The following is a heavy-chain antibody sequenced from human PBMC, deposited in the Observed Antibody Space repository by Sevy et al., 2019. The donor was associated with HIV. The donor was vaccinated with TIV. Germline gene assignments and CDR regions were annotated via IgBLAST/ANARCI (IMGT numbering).Heavy chain of an antibody. V-gene: IGHV3-48*01. Sequence: GGSLRLSCVASGFTFKTYNMNWVRQAPGKGLEWVSYITSSSSIIYYADSVRDRFTTSRDNAKNSLYLQMNSLRPEDTAVYFCARDGLPGAAKFDYWGQGTQVTVS. CDR2: ITSSSSII. CDR3: ARDGLPGAAKFDY. D-gene: IGHD6-13*01. CDR1: GFTFKTYN. J-gene: IGHJ4*02.